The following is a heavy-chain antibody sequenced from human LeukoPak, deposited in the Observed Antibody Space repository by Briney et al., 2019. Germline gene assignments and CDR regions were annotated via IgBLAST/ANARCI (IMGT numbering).Heavy chain of an antibody. Sequence: PSETLSLTCAVSGYSISSGYYWGWIRQPPGKGLEWIGTIYHFGSTNYNPSLYSRVTISVDTSKNQFSPKLSSVTAADTAVYYCARYCTTTSCYTGGDYWGQGTLVTVSS. J-gene: IGHJ4*02. CDR3: ARYCTTTSCYTGGDY. CDR2: IYHFGST. D-gene: IGHD2-2*02. V-gene: IGHV4-38-2*01. CDR1: GYSISSGYY.